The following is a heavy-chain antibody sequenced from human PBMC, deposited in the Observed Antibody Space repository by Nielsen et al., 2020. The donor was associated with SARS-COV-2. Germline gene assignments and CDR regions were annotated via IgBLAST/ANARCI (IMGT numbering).Heavy chain of an antibody. CDR1: GYSFTSYW. CDR3: ARSTLIDAFDI. J-gene: IGHJ3*02. V-gene: IGHV5-51*01. Sequence: GGSLRLSCKGSGYSFTSYWIGWVRQMPGKGLEWMGIIYPGDSDTRYSPSFQGQVTISADKSISTAYLQWSSLKASDTAMYYCARSTLIDAFDIWGQGTMVTVSS. D-gene: IGHD2-2*01. CDR2: IYPGDSDT.